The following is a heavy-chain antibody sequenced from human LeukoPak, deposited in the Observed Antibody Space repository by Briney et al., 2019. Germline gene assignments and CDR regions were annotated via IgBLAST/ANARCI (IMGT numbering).Heavy chain of an antibody. J-gene: IGHJ4*02. CDR3: AKDVGNYDFLDY. D-gene: IGHD3-3*01. CDR1: GFTFSSYG. CDR2: IRYDGSNK. V-gene: IGHV3-30*02. Sequence: PGGSLTLSCATSGFTFSSYGMHWVRQAPGKGLEGVAFIRYDGSNKYYSDSVKGRFNISRDNSKNTLYLQMNSLRAEDTAVYYCAKDVGNYDFLDYWGQGTLVTVSS.